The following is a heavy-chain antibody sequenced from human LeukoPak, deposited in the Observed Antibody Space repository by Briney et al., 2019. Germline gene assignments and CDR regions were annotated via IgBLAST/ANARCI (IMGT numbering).Heavy chain of an antibody. V-gene: IGHV1-69*13. CDR3: ARDPRYCSSTTCYTGLG. Sequence: ASVEVSCKASGGTFSSYPISWVRQAPGQGLEWMGGIIPPFGTANYAQKFQGRVTITADESTGTAYMVLISLTSEDTAVYYCARDPRYCSSTTCYTGLGWGQGTLVTVSS. D-gene: IGHD2-2*02. CDR2: IIPPFGTA. J-gene: IGHJ4*02. CDR1: GGTFSSYP.